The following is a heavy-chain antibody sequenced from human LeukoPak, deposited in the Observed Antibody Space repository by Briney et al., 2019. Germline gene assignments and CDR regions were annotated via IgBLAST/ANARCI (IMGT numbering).Heavy chain of an antibody. CDR3: GRDWRTVAGTAGDY. Sequence: ASVKVSCKASGHTFTGHYLHWVQQAPGQGLEWMGWINPKKGDTNYAQKFQGRVTMTTDTSITTAYMELSRLRSDDTAVYYCGRDWRTVAGTAGDYWGQGTLVTVSS. CDR1: GHTFTGHY. J-gene: IGHJ4*02. V-gene: IGHV1-2*02. CDR2: INPKKGDT. D-gene: IGHD6-19*01.